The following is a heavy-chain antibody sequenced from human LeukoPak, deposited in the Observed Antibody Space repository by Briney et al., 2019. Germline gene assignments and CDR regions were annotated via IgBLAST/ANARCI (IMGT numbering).Heavy chain of an antibody. CDR2: ISSSSSYI. D-gene: IGHD6-19*01. J-gene: IGHJ4*02. Sequence: PGGSLRLSCAASGFTFSSYSMNWVRQAPGKGLEWVSSISSSSSYIYYADSVKGRFTISRDNAKNSLYLQMNSLRAEDTAVYYCARFSSGWTYFDYWGQGTLVTVSS. CDR1: GFTFSSYS. V-gene: IGHV3-21*01. CDR3: ARFSSGWTYFDY.